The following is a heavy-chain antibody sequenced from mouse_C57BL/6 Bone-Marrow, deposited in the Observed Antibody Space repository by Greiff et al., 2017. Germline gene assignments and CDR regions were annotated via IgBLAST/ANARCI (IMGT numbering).Heavy chain of an antibody. CDR3: ARPYYSNYWYFDV. Sequence: QVQLQQPGAELVKPGASVKMSCKASGYTFTSYWITWVKQRPGQGLVWIGDIYPGSGSTNYNEKFKSKATLTVDTSSSTAYMQPSSLTSEDSAVYYCARPYYSNYWYFDVWGTGTTLTVSS. CDR2: IYPGSGST. V-gene: IGHV1-55*01. D-gene: IGHD2-5*01. CDR1: GYTFTSYW. J-gene: IGHJ1*03.